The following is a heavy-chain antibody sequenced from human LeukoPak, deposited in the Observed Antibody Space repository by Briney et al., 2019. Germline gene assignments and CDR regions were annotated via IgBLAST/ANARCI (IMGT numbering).Heavy chain of an antibody. CDR3: ARGCSGGSCYSDY. Sequence: GGSQRLSCAASGFTFSSYSMNWVRQAPGKGLEWVSSISSSSSYIYYADSVKGRFTISRDNAKNSLYLQMNSLRAEDTAVYYCARGCSGGSCYSDYWGQGTLVTVSS. CDR2: ISSSSSYI. J-gene: IGHJ4*02. CDR1: GFTFSSYS. D-gene: IGHD2-15*01. V-gene: IGHV3-21*01.